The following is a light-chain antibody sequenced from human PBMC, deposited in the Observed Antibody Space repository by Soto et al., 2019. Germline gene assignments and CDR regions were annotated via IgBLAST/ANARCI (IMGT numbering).Light chain of an antibody. V-gene: IGLV1-44*01. CDR3: ATWDDSLNGYV. Sequence: QSVLTQPPSASGTPGQRVTISSSGSGSNIGRYPVNWYQQFPGAAPKLLIYSNNQRPSGIPDRFSGSKSGTSASLAFSGRQSDEEADYYCATWDDSLNGYVFGHGTMVTVL. J-gene: IGLJ1*01. CDR2: SNN. CDR1: GSNIGRYP.